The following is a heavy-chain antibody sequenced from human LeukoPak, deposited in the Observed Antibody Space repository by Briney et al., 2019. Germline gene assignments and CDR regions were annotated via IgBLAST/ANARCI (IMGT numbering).Heavy chain of an antibody. Sequence: GGSLRLSCAASGFTFSSYSMNWVRQAPGKGLEWVSTISSTSTYIYYADSLKGRITISRDNAKNSVYLQMNSLRAEDTAVYYCTGDHSLRDPNAFDIWGQGTMVTVSS. CDR2: ISSTSTYI. CDR1: GFTFSSYS. J-gene: IGHJ3*02. CDR3: TGDHSLRDPNAFDI. V-gene: IGHV3-21*01. D-gene: IGHD1-26*01.